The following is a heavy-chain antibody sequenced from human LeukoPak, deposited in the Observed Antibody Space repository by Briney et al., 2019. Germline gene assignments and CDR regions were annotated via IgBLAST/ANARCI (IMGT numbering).Heavy chain of an antibody. Sequence: SETLSLTCTVSGGSLSSSSYYWGWIRQPPGRGLEWIGSIYYSGSTYYNPSLKSRVTISVDTSENQFSLKLSSVPAADTAVYYCARVGYSSSALDYWGQGTLVTVSS. CDR3: ARVGYSSSALDY. V-gene: IGHV4-39*07. CDR1: GGSLSSSSYY. CDR2: IYYSGST. J-gene: IGHJ4*02. D-gene: IGHD6-6*01.